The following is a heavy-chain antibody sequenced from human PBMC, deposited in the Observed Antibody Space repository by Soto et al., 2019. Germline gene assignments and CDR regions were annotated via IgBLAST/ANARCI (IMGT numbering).Heavy chain of an antibody. CDR3: ARDGSVVVPAAIDPFDY. D-gene: IGHD2-2*01. V-gene: IGHV1-69*04. CDR2: IIPILGIA. J-gene: IGHJ4*02. CDR1: GYTFTNFG. Sequence: GASVKVSCKASGYTFTNFGISWVRQAPGQGLEWMGRIIPILGIANYAQKFQGRVTITADKSTSTAYMELSSLRSEDTAVYYCARDGSVVVPAAIDPFDYWGQGTLVTVPQ.